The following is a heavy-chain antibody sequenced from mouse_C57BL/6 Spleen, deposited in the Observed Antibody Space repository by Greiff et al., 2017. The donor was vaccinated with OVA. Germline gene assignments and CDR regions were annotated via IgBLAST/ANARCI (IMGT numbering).Heavy chain of an antibody. CDR2: IYPGSGST. CDR1: GYTFTSYW. Sequence: QVQLQQSGAELVKPGASVKMSCKASGYTFTSYWITWVKQRPGQGLEWIGDIYPGSGSTNYNEKFKSKATLTVDTSSSTAYMQLSSLTSEDSAVYYCAAPTYYSNYVAAYWGQGTLVTVSA. CDR3: AAPTYYSNYVAAY. D-gene: IGHD2-5*01. J-gene: IGHJ3*01. V-gene: IGHV1-55*01.